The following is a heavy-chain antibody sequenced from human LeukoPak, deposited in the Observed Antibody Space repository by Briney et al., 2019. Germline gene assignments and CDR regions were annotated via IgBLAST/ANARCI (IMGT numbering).Heavy chain of an antibody. CDR2: IKQDGSEK. CDR3: ARDEQWLAT. CDR1: GFSFSSYW. V-gene: IGHV3-7*01. J-gene: IGHJ4*02. Sequence: GGSLRLSCIASGFSFSSYWMSWVRQVPGKGLEWVANIKQDGSEKYYVDSVKGRFTISRDNAKNSLYLQMNSLRAEDTAVYYCARDEQWLATWGQGTLVTVSS. D-gene: IGHD6-19*01.